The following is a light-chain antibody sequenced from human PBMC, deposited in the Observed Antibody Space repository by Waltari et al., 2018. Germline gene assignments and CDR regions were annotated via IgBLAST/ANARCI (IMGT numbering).Light chain of an antibody. Sequence: DIQMTQSPSTLSASVGDRVTITCRASQTISSWLAWYQQKPGKAPNLLVYDASSLESGVPSRFSGSGSGTEFTLTISSLQPDDFAIYYCQQYHSYPLSFGGGTKVEIK. CDR2: DAS. J-gene: IGKJ4*01. CDR1: QTISSW. V-gene: IGKV1-5*01. CDR3: QQYHSYPLS.